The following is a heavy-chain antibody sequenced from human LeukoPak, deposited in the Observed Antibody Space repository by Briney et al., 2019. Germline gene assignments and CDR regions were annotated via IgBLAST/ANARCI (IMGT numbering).Heavy chain of an antibody. CDR2: INAGNGNT. CDR3: ARGRAGYPGWLDP. Sequence: VASVKVSCKASGYTFTSYAMHWVRQAPGQRLEWMGWINAGNGNTKYSQKFQGRVTITRDTSASTVYMELSSLRSEDTAVWFCARGRAGYPGWLDPWGQGTLVTVSS. D-gene: IGHD3-16*02. CDR1: GYTFTSYA. J-gene: IGHJ5*02. V-gene: IGHV1-3*01.